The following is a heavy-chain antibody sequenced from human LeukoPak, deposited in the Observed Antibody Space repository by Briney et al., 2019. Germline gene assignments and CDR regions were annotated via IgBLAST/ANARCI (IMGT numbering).Heavy chain of an antibody. Sequence: ASVKVSCKASGYTFTGYYMHWVRQAPGQGLEWMGWINPNSGGTNYAQKFQGRVTMTRDTSISTAYMELSRLRSDDTAVYYCARHSYLNGCFGYWGQGTLVTVSS. CDR2: INPNSGGT. V-gene: IGHV1-2*02. CDR3: ARHSYLNGCFGY. D-gene: IGHD4/OR15-4a*01. J-gene: IGHJ4*02. CDR1: GYTFTGYY.